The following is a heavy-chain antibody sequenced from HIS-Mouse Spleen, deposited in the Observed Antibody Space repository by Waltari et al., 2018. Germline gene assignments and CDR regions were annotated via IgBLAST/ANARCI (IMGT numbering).Heavy chain of an antibody. CDR1: GGSISSSSYY. J-gene: IGHJ2*01. V-gene: IGHV4-39*07. Sequence: QLQLQESGPGLVKPSETLSLTCTVSGGSISSSSYYWGWIRQPPGKGLECIGGIYYSGGTYYNPSLRSRVTISVDTSKNQFSLKLSSVTAADTAVYYCAREIPYSSSWYDWYFDLWGRGTLVTVSS. CDR2: IYYSGGT. CDR3: AREIPYSSSWYDWYFDL. D-gene: IGHD6-13*01.